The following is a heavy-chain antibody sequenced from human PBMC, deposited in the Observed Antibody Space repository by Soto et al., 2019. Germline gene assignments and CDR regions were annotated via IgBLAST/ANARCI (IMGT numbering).Heavy chain of an antibody. Sequence: SETLSFTCTVSGGSISRYYWNWIRQPPGKGLEWIGYIYYSGSTNYNPSLKSRVTISVDTSKNQFSLKLSSVTAADTAVYYCEIGRYSNTWYYAFDYWGQGTLVTVSS. CDR1: GGSISRYY. D-gene: IGHD2-2*01. CDR2: IYYSGST. J-gene: IGHJ4*02. CDR3: EIGRYSNTWYYAFDY. V-gene: IGHV4-59*01.